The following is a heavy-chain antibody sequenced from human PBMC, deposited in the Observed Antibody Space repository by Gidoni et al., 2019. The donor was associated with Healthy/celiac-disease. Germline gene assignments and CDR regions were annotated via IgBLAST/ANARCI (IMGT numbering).Heavy chain of an antibody. CDR2: IIPIFGTA. D-gene: IGHD3-22*01. V-gene: IGHV1-69*01. CDR1: GGTFSSYA. Sequence: QVQLVQSGAEVKKPGSSVKVSCKASGGTFSSYAISWVRQAPGQGLEWMGGIIPIFGTANYAQKFQGRVTITADESTSTAYMELSSLRSEDTAVYYCATYYYDSSGYYYYYGMDVWGQGTTVTVSS. J-gene: IGHJ6*02. CDR3: ATYYYDSSGYYYYYGMDV.